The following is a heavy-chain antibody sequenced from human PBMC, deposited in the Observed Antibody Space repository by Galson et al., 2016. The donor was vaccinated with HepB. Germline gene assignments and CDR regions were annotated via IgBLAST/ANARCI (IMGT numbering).Heavy chain of an antibody. CDR3: ARLSSSWFITPANYYYMDV. J-gene: IGHJ6*03. CDR2: ISTHNGKT. V-gene: IGHV1-18*04. Sequence: QSGAEVKKPGESLKVSCKASGYSFTSYGISWVRQAPGQGLEWMGWISTHNGKTNYAQKLQGRITMTTDTSTSTAYMELRSLTSDDTAMYYCARLSSSWFITPANYYYMDVWGKGTTVTVSS. CDR1: GYSFTSYG. D-gene: IGHD6-13*01.